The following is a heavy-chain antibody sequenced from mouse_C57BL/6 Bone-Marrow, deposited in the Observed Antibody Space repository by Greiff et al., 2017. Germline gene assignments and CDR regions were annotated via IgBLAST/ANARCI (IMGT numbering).Heavy chain of an antibody. D-gene: IGHD1-1*01. CDR1: GYTFTDYY. CDR2: INPNNGGT. Sequence: VQLQQSGPELVKPGASVKISCKASGYTFTDYYMNWVKQSHGKSLEWIGDINPNNGGTSYNQKFKGKATLTVDKSSSTAYMELARLTSEDSAVYYCARLGIYYGSNYAMDYWGQGTSVTVSS. CDR3: ARLGIYYGSNYAMDY. J-gene: IGHJ4*01. V-gene: IGHV1-26*01.